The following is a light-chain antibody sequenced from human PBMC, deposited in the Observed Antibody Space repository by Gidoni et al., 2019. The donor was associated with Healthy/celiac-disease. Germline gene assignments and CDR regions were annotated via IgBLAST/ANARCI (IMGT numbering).Light chain of an antibody. CDR1: QSISSW. CDR3: QQYNSYSVT. CDR2: KAS. J-gene: IGKJ1*01. V-gene: IGKV1-5*03. Sequence: DIQMTQSPSTRSASVGDRVTITCRASQSISSWLAWYQQKPGKAPKLLIYKASSLESGGPSRFSGSGSGTEFTLTISSLQPDDFATYYCQQYNSYSVTFGQGTKVEIK.